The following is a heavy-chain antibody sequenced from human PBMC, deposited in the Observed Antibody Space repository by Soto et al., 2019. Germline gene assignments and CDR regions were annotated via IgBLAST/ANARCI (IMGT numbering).Heavy chain of an antibody. CDR2: VSTNDDRT. CDR3: ARELNTESSAYYSFAF. D-gene: IGHD3-22*01. J-gene: IGHJ4*02. Sequence: QVQMVQSGPEVKMPGASVKVSCMTSGYTFTAYGLAWLRQAPGQRPEWMGWVSTNDDRTNYARKFQGRVTMTTDRSTTTTSMELRPLGTDDTAVYYFARELNTESSAYYSFAFWGQGTLVTVSS. V-gene: IGHV1-18*01. CDR1: GYTFTAYG.